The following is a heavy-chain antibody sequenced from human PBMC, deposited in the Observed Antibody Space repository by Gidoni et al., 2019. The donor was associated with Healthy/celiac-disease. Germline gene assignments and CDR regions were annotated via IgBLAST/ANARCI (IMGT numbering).Heavy chain of an antibody. CDR1: GGTFSSYA. CDR2: IIPIFGTA. Sequence: QVQLVQSGAEVTKPGSSVKVSCNASGGTFSSYAISWVRQAPGQGLEWMGGIIPIFGTANYAQKFQGRVTITADESTSTAYMELSSLRSEDTAVYYCARGGSSSWYYWFDPWGQGTLVTVSS. D-gene: IGHD6-13*01. J-gene: IGHJ5*02. CDR3: ARGGSSSWYYWFDP. V-gene: IGHV1-69*01.